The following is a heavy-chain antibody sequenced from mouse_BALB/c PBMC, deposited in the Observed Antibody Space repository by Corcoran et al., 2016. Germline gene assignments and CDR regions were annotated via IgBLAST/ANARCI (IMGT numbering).Heavy chain of an antibody. V-gene: IGHV9-3-1*01. D-gene: IGHD2-1*01. CDR1: GYTFTNYG. J-gene: IGHJ4*01. CDR3: ARWGNYVGAMDY. CDR2: INTYTGEP. Sequence: QIQLVQSGLELKKPGETVKISCKASGYTFTNYGMNWVKQAPGKGLKWMGWINTYTGEPTYADDFKGRFAFSLETSASTAYLQINNLKNEDTATYFCARWGNYVGAMDYWGQGTSVTVSS.